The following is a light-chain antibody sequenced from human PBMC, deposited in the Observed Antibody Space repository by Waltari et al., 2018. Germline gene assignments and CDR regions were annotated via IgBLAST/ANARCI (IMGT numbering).Light chain of an antibody. CDR2: RSD. CDR1: ASNIGGNL. V-gene: IGLV1-44*01. J-gene: IGLJ3*02. CDR3: ASWDDSLNGHWV. Sequence: QSVLTQPPSASGTPGQRVTISCSGSASNIGGNLVNWYQQLPGKAPKLLIYRSDQRPSGVPDRFSASKTGTSASLAISGLQSEDEADYLCASWDDSLNGHWVFGGGTKVTVL.